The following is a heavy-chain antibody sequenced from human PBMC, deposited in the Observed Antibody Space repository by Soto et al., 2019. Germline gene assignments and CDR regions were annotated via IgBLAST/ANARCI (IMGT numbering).Heavy chain of an antibody. Sequence: GGSLRLSCAASGFTFSSYAMSWVRQAPGKGLEWVSAISGSGGSTYYADSVKGRFTISRDNSKNTLYLQMNSLRAEDTAVYYSAKRGPTIFGVVINYYYGMDVWGQGTTVTVSS. V-gene: IGHV3-23*01. D-gene: IGHD3-3*01. CDR1: GFTFSSYA. CDR3: AKRGPTIFGVVINYYYGMDV. CDR2: ISGSGGST. J-gene: IGHJ6*02.